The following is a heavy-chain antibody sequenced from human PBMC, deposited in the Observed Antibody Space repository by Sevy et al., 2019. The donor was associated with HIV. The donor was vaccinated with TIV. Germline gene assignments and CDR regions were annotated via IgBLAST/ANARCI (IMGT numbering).Heavy chain of an antibody. V-gene: IGHV3-30-3*01. J-gene: IGHJ4*02. CDR2: ISYDGSNK. Sequence: GGSLRLSCAASGFTFSSYAMHWVRQAPGKGLEWVAVISYDGSNKYYADSVKGRFTISRDNSKNQLYLQMNSLRAEDTAVYYCARDGAFGDSSGYSIDYWGQGTLVTVSS. CDR3: ARDGAFGDSSGYSIDY. D-gene: IGHD3-22*01. CDR1: GFTFSSYA.